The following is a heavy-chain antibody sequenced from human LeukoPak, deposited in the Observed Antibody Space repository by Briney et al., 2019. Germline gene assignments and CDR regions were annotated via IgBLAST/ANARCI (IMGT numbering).Heavy chain of an antibody. V-gene: IGHV4-4*02. J-gene: IGHJ4*02. CDR2: MYLSGTT. D-gene: IGHD3-22*01. Sequence: PSGTLSLTCTVSGDSINSLDLWSWVRPPPGKGLEWIGEMYLSGTTHSNPSVKSRVTISIDKSKNQFFLNLSSVTAADTAVYYCAGLVGRYSSGLYYYYFDYWGQGPWSPSPQ. CDR3: AGLVGRYSSGLYYYYFDY. CDR1: GDSINSLDL.